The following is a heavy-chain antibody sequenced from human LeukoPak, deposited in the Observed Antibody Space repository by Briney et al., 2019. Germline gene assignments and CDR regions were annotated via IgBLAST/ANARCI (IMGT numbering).Heavy chain of an antibody. CDR2: ISGSGGNT. J-gene: IGHJ4*02. V-gene: IGHV3-23*01. D-gene: IGHD1-14*01. CDR3: AKPARTDYADY. Sequence: GSLRLSCAASEFTFTSYSMNLVRQAPGKGLEWVSAISGSGGNTYYADSVKGRFTISRGDSKNTLYLQMNSLRAEDTAVYYCAKPARTDYADYWGQGTLVTVSS. CDR1: EFTFTSYS.